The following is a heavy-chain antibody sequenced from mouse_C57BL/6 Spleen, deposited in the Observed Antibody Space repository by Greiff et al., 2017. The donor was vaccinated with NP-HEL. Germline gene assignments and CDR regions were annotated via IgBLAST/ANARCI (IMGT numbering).Heavy chain of an antibody. CDR2: INPNYGTT. Sequence: EVQLQQSGPELVKPGASVKISCKASGYSFTDYNMNWVKQSNGKSLEWIGVINPNYGTTSYNQKFKGKATLTVDQSSSTAYMQLNSLTSEDSAGYYCARYGTTVVATDFDVWGTGTTVTVSS. V-gene: IGHV1-39*01. CDR3: ARYGTTVVATDFDV. D-gene: IGHD1-1*01. J-gene: IGHJ1*03. CDR1: GYSFTDYN.